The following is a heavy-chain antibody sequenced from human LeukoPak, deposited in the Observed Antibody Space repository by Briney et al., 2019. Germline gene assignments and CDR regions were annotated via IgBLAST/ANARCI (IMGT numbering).Heavy chain of an antibody. CDR2: IYPGDSDT. V-gene: IGHV5-51*01. CDR1: GYSFTSYW. J-gene: IGHJ5*02. CDR3: ARRGVRDWFDL. Sequence: GESLKVSCKGSGYSFTSYWISWVRQMPGKGLEWMGIIYPGDSDTRYNPSFEGRVTISADKSINTAYLQWSSLKASDTAMYYCARRGVRDWFDLWGQGTLVTVSS. D-gene: IGHD3-10*01.